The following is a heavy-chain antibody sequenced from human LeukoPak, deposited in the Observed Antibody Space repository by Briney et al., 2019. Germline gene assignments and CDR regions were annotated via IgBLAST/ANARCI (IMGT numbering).Heavy chain of an antibody. J-gene: IGHJ6*02. CDR3: ARDIFSSRLLFRPAYSYYGMDV. Sequence: PGGSLRLSCAASGFTFSDYYMSWIRQAPGKGLEWVSYISSSGSTIYYADSVKGRFTISRDNAKSSLYLQMNSLRAEDTAVYYCARDIFSSRLLFRPAYSYYGMDVGGQGTTVTVSS. V-gene: IGHV3-11*01. CDR2: ISSSGSTI. CDR1: GFTFSDYY. D-gene: IGHD2-2*01.